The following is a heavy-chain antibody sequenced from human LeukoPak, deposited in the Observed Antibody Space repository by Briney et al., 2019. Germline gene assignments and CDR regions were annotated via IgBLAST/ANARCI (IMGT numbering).Heavy chain of an antibody. V-gene: IGHV1-3*02. Sequence: GASVKVSYKASGYTFTTYDIDWVGQAPGQRREGMGWGNTANNTKYPQGFQGRVTITKETSTRTAYMELNRLRPEDMAWGISLAAKGGGFDYWGQGTLVTVSS. CDR1: GYTFTTYD. CDR2: GNTANNT. J-gene: IGHJ4*02. D-gene: IGHD6-19*01. CDR3: LAAKGGGFDY.